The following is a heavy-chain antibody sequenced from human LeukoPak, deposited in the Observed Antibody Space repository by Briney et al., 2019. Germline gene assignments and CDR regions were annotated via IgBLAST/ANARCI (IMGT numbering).Heavy chain of an antibody. Sequence: GGSLRLSCAASGFTFSSYSMNWVRQAPGKGLEWVSSISSGSSYIYYADSVKGRFTISRDNAKNSLYLQMNSLRAEDTAVYYCARAHYDFWSGYYTDYYYYMDVWGKGTTVTVSS. CDR1: GFTFSSYS. V-gene: IGHV3-21*01. CDR2: ISSGSSYI. D-gene: IGHD3-3*01. CDR3: ARAHYDFWSGYYTDYYYYMDV. J-gene: IGHJ6*03.